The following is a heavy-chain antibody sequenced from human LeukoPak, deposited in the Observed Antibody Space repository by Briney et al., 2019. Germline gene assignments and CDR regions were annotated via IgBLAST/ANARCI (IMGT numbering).Heavy chain of an antibody. CDR2: LNSDGSRT. D-gene: IGHD2-21*02. CDR3: ARGRECGGDCYPEDS. Sequence: TGGSLRLSCAASGFTFSGYWMHWVRQAPGKGLVWVSRLNSDGSRTSYADSVKGRFTISRDNAKNSLYLQMNSLRAEDTAVYYCARGRECGGDCYPEDSWGQGTLVTVSS. V-gene: IGHV3-74*01. J-gene: IGHJ5*02. CDR1: GFTFSGYW.